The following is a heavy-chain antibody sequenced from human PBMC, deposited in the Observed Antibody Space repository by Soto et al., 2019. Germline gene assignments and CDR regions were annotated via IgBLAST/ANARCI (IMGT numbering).Heavy chain of an antibody. Sequence: QVQLQKWGAGLLKPSETLSLTCAVSGGSFSAYYWTWIRQPPGRGLEWIGEIDHSGSTNYNPSLEGRVTMSIDTAKNRFSLNVTSVTAADTAVYYCVRGLRYSGMDVWGQGTTVTVS. CDR3: VRGLRYSGMDV. D-gene: IGHD2-15*01. J-gene: IGHJ6*02. CDR1: GGSFSAYY. V-gene: IGHV4-34*01. CDR2: IDHSGST.